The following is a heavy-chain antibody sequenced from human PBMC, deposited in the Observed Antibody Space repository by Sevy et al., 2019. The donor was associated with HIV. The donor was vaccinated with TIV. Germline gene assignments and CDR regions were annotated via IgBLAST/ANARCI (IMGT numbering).Heavy chain of an antibody. CDR2: ITSDGYST. J-gene: IGHJ6*02. Sequence: GGSLRLSRAASGFSFTNYAISWVRQAPGKGLEWVSVITSDGYSTYYADSVKGRFTISRDNSENTVFLQMNSLRAEDTAVYYCAKEKHYDSSYAMDVWGQGTTVTVSS. V-gene: IGHV3-23*01. CDR3: AKEKHYDSSYAMDV. D-gene: IGHD3-22*01. CDR1: GFSFTNYA.